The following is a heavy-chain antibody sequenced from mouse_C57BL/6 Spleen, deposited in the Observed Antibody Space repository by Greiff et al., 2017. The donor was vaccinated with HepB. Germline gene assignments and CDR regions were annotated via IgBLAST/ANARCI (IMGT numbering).Heavy chain of an antibody. D-gene: IGHD1-1*01. CDR2: ISDGGSYT. J-gene: IGHJ2*01. CDR3: ARDPVGSSPYYFDY. Sequence: EVQVVESGGGLVKPGGSLKLSCAASGFTFSSYAMSWVRQTPEKRLEWVATISDGGSYTYYPDNVKGRFTISRDNAKNNLYLQMSHLTSEDTAMYYCARDPVGSSPYYFDYWGQGTTLTVSS. V-gene: IGHV5-4*01. CDR1: GFTFSSYA.